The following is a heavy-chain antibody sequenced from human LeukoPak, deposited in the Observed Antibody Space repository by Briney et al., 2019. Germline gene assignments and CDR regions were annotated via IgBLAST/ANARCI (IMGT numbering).Heavy chain of an antibody. CDR3: ARRSTYGSGTNYLFDY. Sequence: GESLKISCKGSGYSFPIYWIAWVRQMPGKGLEWMGIIYPGDSDTRYSPSFQGQITISADKSISTAYLQWSSLKASDTAMYYCARRSTYGSGTNYLFDYWGQGTLVAVSS. CDR2: IYPGDSDT. J-gene: IGHJ4*02. CDR1: GYSFPIYW. D-gene: IGHD3-10*01. V-gene: IGHV5-51*01.